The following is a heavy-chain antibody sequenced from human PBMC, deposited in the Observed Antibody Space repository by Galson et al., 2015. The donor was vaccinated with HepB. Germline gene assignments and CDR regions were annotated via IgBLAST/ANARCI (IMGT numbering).Heavy chain of an antibody. CDR3: AKGLLEMATITAY. V-gene: IGHV3-30*18. CDR1: GFTFSSYG. Sequence: SLRLSCAASGFTFSSYGMHWVRQAPGKGLEWVAVISYDGSNKYYADSVKGRFTISRDNSKNTLYLQMNSLRAEDTAVYYCAKGLLEMATITAYWGQGTLVTVSS. J-gene: IGHJ4*02. CDR2: ISYDGSNK. D-gene: IGHD5-24*01.